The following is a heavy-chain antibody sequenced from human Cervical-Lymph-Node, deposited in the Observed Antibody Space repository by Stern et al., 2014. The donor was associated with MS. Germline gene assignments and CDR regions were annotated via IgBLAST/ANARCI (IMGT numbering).Heavy chain of an antibody. D-gene: IGHD3-10*01. CDR3: ASSSDYRPYYYSGLNV. V-gene: IGHV4-59*01. CDR2: VYHTGTT. CDR1: GASISTYY. Sequence: VQLEESGPGLVKPSETLTLTCTVSGASISTYYWSWIRQPPGKGLEWIGCVYHTGTTNYNFALQGRLTMSVDASKNQFFLNLNSVTAADTATYYCASSSDYRPYYYSGLNVWGPGTTVSVSS. J-gene: IGHJ6*02.